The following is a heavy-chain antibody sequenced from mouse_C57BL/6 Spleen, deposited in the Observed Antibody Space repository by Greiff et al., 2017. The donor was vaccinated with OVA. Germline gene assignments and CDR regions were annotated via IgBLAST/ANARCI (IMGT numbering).Heavy chain of an antibody. D-gene: IGHD1-1*01. J-gene: IGHJ2*01. Sequence: VQLQQSGPELVKPGASVKISCKASGYTFTEYYMNWVKQSHGKSLEWIGDINPNNGGTSYNQKFKGKATLTVDKSSSTAYMELRSLTSEDSAVYYCARSLITTTNYWGQGTTLTVSS. CDR3: ARSLITTTNY. CDR1: GYTFTEYY. CDR2: INPNNGGT. V-gene: IGHV1-26*01.